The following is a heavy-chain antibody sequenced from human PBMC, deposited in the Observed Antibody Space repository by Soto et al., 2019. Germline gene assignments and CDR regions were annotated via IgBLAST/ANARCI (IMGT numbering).Heavy chain of an antibody. Sequence: PSETLSLTCAVYGGSFSGYYWGWIRQPPGKGLEWIGEINHSGSTNYNPSLKSRVTISVDTSKNQFSLKLSSVTAADTAVYYCAGVDTAMAGNAFDIWGQGTMVTVSS. CDR3: AGVDTAMAGNAFDI. J-gene: IGHJ3*02. CDR2: INHSGST. V-gene: IGHV4-34*01. CDR1: GGSFSGYY. D-gene: IGHD5-18*01.